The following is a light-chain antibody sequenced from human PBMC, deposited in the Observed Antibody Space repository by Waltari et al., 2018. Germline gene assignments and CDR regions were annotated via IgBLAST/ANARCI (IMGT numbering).Light chain of an antibody. CDR2: TAS. CDR3: QQFKSFPCT. J-gene: IGKJ4*01. CDR1: LSIRHW. Sequence: QMTQSPPPLSVSVGDRVTPSRRASLSIRHWLSLYQQKPGKAPNLLIYTASSLESGVPSRFSGGGSGTEFTLTISSLQPDDFATYYCQQFKSFPCTFGGGTKVEVK. V-gene: IGKV1-5*03.